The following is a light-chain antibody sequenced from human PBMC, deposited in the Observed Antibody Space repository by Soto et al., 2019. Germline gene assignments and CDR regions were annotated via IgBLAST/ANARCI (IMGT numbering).Light chain of an antibody. CDR1: QSVSSSY. J-gene: IGKJ1*01. CDR3: QQYNNWPRT. V-gene: IGKV3-20*01. CDR2: GAS. Sequence: EIVLTQSPGTLSLSPGERATLSCRASQSVSSSYLAWYQQKPGQAPRLLIYGASSRVTGIPDRFSGSGSGTDFNLTISSLQSEDFAVYYCQQYNNWPRTFGQGTKLDIK.